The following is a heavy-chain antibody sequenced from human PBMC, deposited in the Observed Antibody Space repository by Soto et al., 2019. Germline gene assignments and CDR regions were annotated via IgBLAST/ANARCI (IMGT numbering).Heavy chain of an antibody. Sequence: GESLKISCKGSGYTFPSYWIAWVRQMPGKGLEWMGIIYPDDSDTRYSPSFQGQVTISVDKSISTAYLQWSSLKASDTAMYYCARIGGGDAFKFDYWGQGTLVTVSS. V-gene: IGHV5-51*01. D-gene: IGHD2-21*02. CDR1: GYTFPSYW. CDR2: IYPDDSDT. CDR3: ARIGGGDAFKFDY. J-gene: IGHJ4*02.